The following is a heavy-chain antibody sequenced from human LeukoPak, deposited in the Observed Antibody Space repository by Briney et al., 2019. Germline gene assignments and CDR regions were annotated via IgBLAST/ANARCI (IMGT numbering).Heavy chain of an antibody. CDR1: GFTFSSFW. CDR3: AKDDDLLWFGELSPSNFDY. Sequence: PGGSLRLSCAASGFTFSSFWMNWVRQAPGKGLEWVSAISGSGGSTYYADSVKGRFTISRDNSKNTLYLQMNSLRAEDTAVYYCAKDDDLLWFGELSPSNFDYWGQGTLVTVSS. V-gene: IGHV3-23*01. D-gene: IGHD3-10*01. CDR2: ISGSGGST. J-gene: IGHJ4*02.